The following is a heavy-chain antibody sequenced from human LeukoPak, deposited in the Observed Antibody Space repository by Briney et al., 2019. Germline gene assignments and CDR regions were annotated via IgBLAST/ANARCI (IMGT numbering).Heavy chain of an antibody. CDR3: ASPTGRRGTFDY. D-gene: IGHD1-1*01. CDR2: INHSGST. V-gene: IGHV4-34*01. CDR1: GGSFSDYY. J-gene: IGHJ4*02. Sequence: SETLSLTCAVYGGSFSDYYWSWIRQPPGKGLEWIGEINHSGSTNYNPSLKSRVTISVDTSKHQFSLKLSSVTAADTAVYYCASPTGRRGTFDYWGQGTLVTVSS.